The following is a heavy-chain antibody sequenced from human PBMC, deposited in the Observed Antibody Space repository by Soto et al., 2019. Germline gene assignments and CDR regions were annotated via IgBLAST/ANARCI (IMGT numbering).Heavy chain of an antibody. V-gene: IGHV3-74*01. D-gene: IGHD2-15*01. CDR3: VRTSLVVAAATREDY. J-gene: IGHJ4*02. CDR1: GFTFSIYW. CDR2: INSDGSST. Sequence: LRLSCAASGFTFSIYWMHWVRQAPGKGLVWVSRINSDGSSTSYADSVKGRFTISRDNAKNTLYLQMNSLRAEDTAVYYCVRTSLVVAAATREDYWGQGTLVTVSS.